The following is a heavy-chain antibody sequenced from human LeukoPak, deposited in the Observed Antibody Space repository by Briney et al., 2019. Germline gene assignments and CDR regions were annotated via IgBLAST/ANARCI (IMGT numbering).Heavy chain of an antibody. Sequence: GGSLRLSCAASGFTFSDYYMSWIRQAPGKGLEWVSYISSSGSTINYADSVKGRFTISRDSAKKSLFLQMNSLRAENTAVYYCARVGSSGYPIDYWGQGTLVTVSS. V-gene: IGHV3-11*01. J-gene: IGHJ4*02. D-gene: IGHD3-22*01. CDR3: ARVGSSGYPIDY. CDR1: GFTFSDYY. CDR2: ISSSGSTI.